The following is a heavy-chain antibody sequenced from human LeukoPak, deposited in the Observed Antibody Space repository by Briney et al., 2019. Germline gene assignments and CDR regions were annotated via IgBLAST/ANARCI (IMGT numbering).Heavy chain of an antibody. CDR2: IYHSGGT. CDR3: ARNPPDYGYYFDY. CDR1: GYSISSGYY. J-gene: IGHJ4*02. D-gene: IGHD4-17*01. V-gene: IGHV4-38-2*02. Sequence: PSETLSLTCTVSGYSISSGYYWGWIRQPPGKGLEWIGSIYHSGGTYYNPSLKSRVTISVDTSKNQFSLKLSSVTAADTAVYYCARNPPDYGYYFDYWGQGTLVTVSS.